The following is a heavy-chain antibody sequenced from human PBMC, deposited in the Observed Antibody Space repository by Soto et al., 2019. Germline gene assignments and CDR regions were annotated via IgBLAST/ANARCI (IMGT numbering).Heavy chain of an antibody. D-gene: IGHD3-3*01. CDR2: ISYDGSNK. V-gene: IGHV3-30*18. Sequence: QVQLVASGGGVVQPGRSLRLSCAASGFTFSSYGMHWVRQAPGKGLEWVAVISYDGSNKYYADSVKGRFTISRDNSKNTLYLQLNSPRAEDTAVYYCAKDRNYDCLSGYYPYYYYGMDVWGQGTTVTVAS. CDR1: GFTFSSYG. J-gene: IGHJ6*02. CDR3: AKDRNYDCLSGYYPYYYYGMDV.